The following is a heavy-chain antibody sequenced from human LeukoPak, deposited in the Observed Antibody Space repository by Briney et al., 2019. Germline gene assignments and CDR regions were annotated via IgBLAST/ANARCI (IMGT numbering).Heavy chain of an antibody. CDR2: ISSSRATI. J-gene: IGHJ4*02. CDR1: GFTFSSYS. Sequence: GGSLRLSYAASGFTFSSYSMTWVRQAPGKGLEWVAYISSSRATIFYAESVKGRFTVSRDHAKNSLHLQMNSLRGDDTAVYYCARVDWELLDGDFDYWGQGTLVTVSA. CDR3: ARVDWELLDGDFDY. D-gene: IGHD1-26*01. V-gene: IGHV3-48*04.